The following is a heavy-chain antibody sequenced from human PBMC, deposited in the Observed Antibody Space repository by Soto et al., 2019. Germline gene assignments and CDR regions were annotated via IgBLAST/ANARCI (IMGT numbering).Heavy chain of an antibody. CDR1: GFSFTNAW. CDR2: IKSRTDGGTT. Sequence: EVQLVESGGGLAKPGGSLRLSCVGSGFSFTNAWMTWVRQAPGKGLEWVGHIKSRTDGGTTDYAAPVKGRFTISRDDSKHTLYLQMNSLKNEDTAVYYCAAEFYSNGYNYWGQGTLVTVSS. D-gene: IGHD3-22*01. J-gene: IGHJ4*02. V-gene: IGHV3-15*01. CDR3: AAEFYSNGYNY.